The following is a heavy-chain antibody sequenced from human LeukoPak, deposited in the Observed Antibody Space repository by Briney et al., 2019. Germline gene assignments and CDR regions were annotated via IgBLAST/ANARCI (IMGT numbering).Heavy chain of an antibody. D-gene: IGHD1-1*01. V-gene: IGHV4-34*01. Sequence: SETLPLTCAVYGGSFSAYYWSWIRQSPGKGLEWIAEINHRGDTNYNPSVKSRVSISVDTSKNQFSLKVTSLTAADTAVYYCARGPTISETGYFDYWGQGTLVTVSS. J-gene: IGHJ4*03. CDR3: ARGPTISETGYFDY. CDR1: GGSFSAYY. CDR2: INHRGDT.